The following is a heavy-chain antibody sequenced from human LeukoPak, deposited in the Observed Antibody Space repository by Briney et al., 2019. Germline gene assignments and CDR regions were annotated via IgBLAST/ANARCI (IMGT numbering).Heavy chain of an antibody. J-gene: IGHJ4*02. CDR2: MNPNSGNT. V-gene: IGHV1-8*01. CDR1: GYTFTSYD. CDR3: ARGTTARYYYDSSGYYRGAVDY. Sequence: RASVKVSCKASGYTFTSYDINWVRQATGQGLEWMGWMNPNSGNTGYAQKFQGRVTMTRNTSISTAYMELSSLRSEDTAVYYCARGTTARYYYDSSGYYRGAVDYWGQGTLVTVSS. D-gene: IGHD3-22*01.